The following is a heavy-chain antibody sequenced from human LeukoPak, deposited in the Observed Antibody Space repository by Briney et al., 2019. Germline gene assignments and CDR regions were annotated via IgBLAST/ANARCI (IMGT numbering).Heavy chain of an antibody. CDR1: GFTFSSYA. D-gene: IGHD3-10*01. Sequence: GGSLRLSCAASGFTFSSYAMHWVRQAPGKGLEYVSAISSNGGSTYYANSVKGRFTISRDNSKNTLYLQMGSLRAEDMAVYYCARDYGSGTLPYYWGQGTLVTVSS. CDR3: ARDYGSGTLPYY. V-gene: IGHV3-64*01. J-gene: IGHJ4*02. CDR2: ISSNGGST.